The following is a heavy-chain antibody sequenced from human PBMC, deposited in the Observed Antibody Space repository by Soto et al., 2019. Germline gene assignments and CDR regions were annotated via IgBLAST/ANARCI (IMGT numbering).Heavy chain of an antibody. Sequence: QVQLVQSGAEVKKPGASVKVSCKASGYTFTSYDINWVRQATGQGLEWMGWMNPNTGNTGYAQKFQGRVTMTRNTSRSTAYMEQSSPRSEDTAVYYCASEITGKFPNWGQGTLVPVSS. J-gene: IGHJ4*02. CDR2: MNPNTGNT. CDR3: ASEITGKFPN. V-gene: IGHV1-8*01. D-gene: IGHD1-20*01. CDR1: GYTFTSYD.